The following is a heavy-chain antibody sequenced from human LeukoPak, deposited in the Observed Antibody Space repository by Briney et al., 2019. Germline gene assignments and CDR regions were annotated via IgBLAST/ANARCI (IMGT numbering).Heavy chain of an antibody. D-gene: IGHD5-24*01. J-gene: IGHJ4*01. Sequence: ASVKVSRKASVGTFSSYASSLVRQAPGQGLEWMGRIIPILGIANYAQKVQGRVTITADKSTSTAYMELSSLRSEDTAVYYCARDTAQDGYNLDYWGQGTLVTVSS. CDR1: VGTFSSYA. CDR3: ARDTAQDGYNLDY. V-gene: IGHV1-69*04. CDR2: IIPILGIA.